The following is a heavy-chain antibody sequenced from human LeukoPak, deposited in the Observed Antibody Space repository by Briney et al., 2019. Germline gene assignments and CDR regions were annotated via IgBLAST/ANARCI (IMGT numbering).Heavy chain of an antibody. D-gene: IGHD6-13*01. Sequence: SETLSLTCTVSGGSISSDVYYWSWIRQDPGKGLEWIGYIYYSGITYYNPSLKSRVTISVDTSRNQFSLRVTSVTAADTAVYYCARAAAGPEGYFDYWGQGTLVTVSS. CDR1: GGSISSDVYY. V-gene: IGHV4-31*03. CDR2: IYYSGIT. J-gene: IGHJ4*02. CDR3: ARAAAGPEGYFDY.